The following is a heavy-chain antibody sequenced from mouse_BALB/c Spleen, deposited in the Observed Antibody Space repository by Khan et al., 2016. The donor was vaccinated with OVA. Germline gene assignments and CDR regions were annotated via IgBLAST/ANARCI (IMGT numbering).Heavy chain of an antibody. CDR3: LRSLYYYGSAYEVFAY. CDR1: GYTFSSYV. V-gene: IGHV1S136*01. CDR2: ISPNSDGS. Sequence: VQLKESGPELVKPGASVKMSCKASGYTFSSYVMHWVKQKPGQGLEWIGYISPNSDGSKYNEKFRGKATLTSDKSSSTAYMELSSLTSEDSAFYYCLRSLYYYGSAYEVFAYWGQGTLVTVSA. D-gene: IGHD1-1*01. J-gene: IGHJ3*01.